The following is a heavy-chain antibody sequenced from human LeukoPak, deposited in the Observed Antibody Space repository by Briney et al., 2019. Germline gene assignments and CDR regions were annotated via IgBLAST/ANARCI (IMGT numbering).Heavy chain of an antibody. Sequence: SETLSLTCTVSGGSVSSGSYYWSWIRQPPGKGLEWIGYIYYSGSTNYNPSLKSRVTISVDTSKNQFSLKLSSVTAADTAVYYCARVVVLAAKVRMNSRFDPWGQGTLVTVSS. CDR3: ARVVVLAAKVRMNSRFDP. D-gene: IGHD2-2*01. V-gene: IGHV4-61*01. J-gene: IGHJ5*02. CDR2: IYYSGST. CDR1: GGSVSSGSYY.